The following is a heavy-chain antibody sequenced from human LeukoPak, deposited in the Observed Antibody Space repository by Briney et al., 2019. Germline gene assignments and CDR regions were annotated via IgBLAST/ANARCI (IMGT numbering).Heavy chain of an antibody. D-gene: IGHD1-1*01. Sequence: SETLSVTCTVSGGSISSYYWSWIRQPPGKGLEWIGYIYYSRSTNYNPSLKSRVTISVDTSKNQFSLKPSSVTAADTAVYYCARHEYQARYTGLDVWGQGTTVTVSS. CDR1: GGSISSYY. V-gene: IGHV4-59*08. J-gene: IGHJ6*02. CDR3: ARHEYQARYTGLDV. CDR2: IYYSRST.